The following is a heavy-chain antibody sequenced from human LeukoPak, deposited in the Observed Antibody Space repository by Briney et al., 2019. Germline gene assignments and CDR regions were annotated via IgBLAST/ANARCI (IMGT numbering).Heavy chain of an antibody. CDR2: IYSGGTT. V-gene: IGHV3-53*01. Sequence: PGGSLRLSCAASGFTVSSNYMNWVRQAPGKGLEWVSVIYSGGTTYYADSVKGRFTISRDNSKNTLYLQMNSLRAEDTAVYYCARATFRPLELSFDSWGQGTLVTVSS. J-gene: IGHJ4*02. CDR3: ARATFRPLELSFDS. CDR1: GFTVSSNY. D-gene: IGHD1-26*01.